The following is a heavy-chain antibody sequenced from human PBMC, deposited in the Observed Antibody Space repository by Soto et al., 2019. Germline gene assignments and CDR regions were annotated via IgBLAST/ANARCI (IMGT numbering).Heavy chain of an antibody. J-gene: IGHJ6*02. D-gene: IGHD6-13*01. CDR1: GGTFSSYA. CDR2: IIPIFGTA. V-gene: IGHV1-69*01. Sequence: QVQLVQSGAEVKKPGSSVKVSCKASGGTFSSYAISWVRQAPGQGLEWMGGIIPIFGTANYAQKFQGRVTITAHESTSTAYMELSSLRSEDTAVYYRAMNQRQLGYYYYGMDVWGQGTTVTVSS. CDR3: AMNQRQLGYYYYGMDV.